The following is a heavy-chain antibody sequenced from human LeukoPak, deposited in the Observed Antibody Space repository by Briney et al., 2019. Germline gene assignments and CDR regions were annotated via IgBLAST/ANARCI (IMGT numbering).Heavy chain of an antibody. V-gene: IGHV3-30-3*01. CDR1: GFTFSSYA. CDR2: ISYDGSNK. J-gene: IGHJ6*03. CDR3: ARARTNGVSTNGYYHYYMDV. D-gene: IGHD2-8*01. Sequence: PGGSLRLSCAVSGFTFSSYAMHWVPQAPGKGLEWVAVISYDGSNKNYADSVKGRITISRDISKNTLYLQMNSLGTEDTAVYYCARARTNGVSTNGYYHYYMDVWGKGTTVTVSS.